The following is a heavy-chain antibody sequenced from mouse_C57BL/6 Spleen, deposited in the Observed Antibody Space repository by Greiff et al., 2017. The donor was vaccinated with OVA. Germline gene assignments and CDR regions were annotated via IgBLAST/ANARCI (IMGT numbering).Heavy chain of an antibody. CDR2: IDPSDSYT. Sequence: QVQLQQPGAELVMPGASVKLSCKASGYTFTSYWMHWVKQRPGQGLEWIGEIDPSDSYTNYNQKFKGKSTLTVDKSSSTAYMQLSSLTSEDSAVYYCARREAYGNYPYYAMDYWGQGTSVTVSS. V-gene: IGHV1-69*01. CDR1: GYTFTSYW. J-gene: IGHJ4*01. CDR3: ARREAYGNYPYYAMDY. D-gene: IGHD2-1*01.